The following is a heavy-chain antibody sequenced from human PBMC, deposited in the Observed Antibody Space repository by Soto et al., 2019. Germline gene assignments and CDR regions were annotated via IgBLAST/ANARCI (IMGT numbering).Heavy chain of an antibody. CDR3: ARGTITMVRGVTPRFDP. V-gene: IGHV1-18*01. CDR1: GYTFTSYG. CDR2: ISAYNGNT. D-gene: IGHD3-10*01. Sequence: ASVKVSCKASGYTFTSYGISWVRQAPGQGLEWMGWISAYNGNTNYAQKLQGRVTMTTDTSTSTAYMELRSLRSDDTAVYYCARGTITMVRGVTPRFDPWGQGTLVTVSS. J-gene: IGHJ5*02.